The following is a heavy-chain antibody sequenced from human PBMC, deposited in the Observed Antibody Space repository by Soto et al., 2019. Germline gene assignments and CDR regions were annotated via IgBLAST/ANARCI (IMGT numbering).Heavy chain of an antibody. CDR1: GGSISSSSYY. CDR3: ARDLPAAIRKPYYYYYGMDV. CDR2: IYYSGST. V-gene: IGHV4-39*02. Sequence: PSETLSLTCTVSGGSISSSSYYWGWIRQPPGKGLEWIGSIYYSGSTYYNPSLKSRVTISVDTSKNQFSLKLSSVTAADTAVYYCARDLPAAIRKPYYYYYGMDVWGQGTTVTVSS. J-gene: IGHJ6*02. D-gene: IGHD2-2*01.